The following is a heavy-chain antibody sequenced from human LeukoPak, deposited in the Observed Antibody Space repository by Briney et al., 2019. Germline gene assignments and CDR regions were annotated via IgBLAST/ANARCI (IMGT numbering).Heavy chain of an antibody. V-gene: IGHV4-39*07. CDR1: GGSISSSSYY. Sequence: SETLSLTCTVSGGSISSSSYYWGWIRQPPGKGLEWIGSIYYSGSTYYNPSLKSRVTILVDTSKNQFSLKLSSVTAADTAVYYCARRGGDGTGMNYYYYMDVWGKGTTVTVSS. CDR2: IYYSGST. J-gene: IGHJ6*03. D-gene: IGHD2-21*02. CDR3: ARRGGDGTGMNYYYYMDV.